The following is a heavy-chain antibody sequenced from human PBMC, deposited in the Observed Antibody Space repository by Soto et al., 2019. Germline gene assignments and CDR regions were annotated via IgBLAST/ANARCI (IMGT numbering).Heavy chain of an antibody. V-gene: IGHV5-10-1*01. J-gene: IGHJ6*02. CDR1: GYSFTSYW. D-gene: IGHD5-12*01. CDR3: ARHFPYGGYGKVVDYYYYGMDV. Sequence: GESLKISCKGSGYSFTSYWISWVRQMPGKGLEWMGRIDPSDSYTNYSPSFQGHVTISADKSISTAYLQWSSLKASDTAMYYCARHFPYGGYGKVVDYYYYGMDVWGQGTTVTVSS. CDR2: IDPSDSYT.